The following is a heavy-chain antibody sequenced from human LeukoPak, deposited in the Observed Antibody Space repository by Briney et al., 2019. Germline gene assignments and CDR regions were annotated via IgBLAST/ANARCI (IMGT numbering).Heavy chain of an antibody. D-gene: IGHD2-21*01. CDR1: GVSISDYY. CDR3: ARIRCGHGHHMCYNH. Sequence: PSETLSLTCAVSGVSISDYYWSWIRQCPGKGLEWIGEVSPGGYTNYNPSLKSRVIISEDPSESHLSLRLRSVTAADMATYYCARIRCGHGHHMCYNHWAQGTLVTVSS. J-gene: IGHJ5*02. CDR2: VSPGGYT. V-gene: IGHV4-34*01.